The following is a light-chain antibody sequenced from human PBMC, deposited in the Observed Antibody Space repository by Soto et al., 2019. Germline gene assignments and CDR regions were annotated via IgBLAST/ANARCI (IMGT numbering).Light chain of an antibody. Sequence: EIVLTQSPATLSLSPGERATLSCMASPSVTNFLAWYQQKPGQAPRLLIYGAFNRATGIPARFSGSGSGTDFTLTISSLEPEDSAVYYCQQRNVWPPVTFGQGTLLEIK. CDR1: PSVTNF. V-gene: IGKV3-11*01. J-gene: IGKJ5*01. CDR2: GAF. CDR3: QQRNVWPPVT.